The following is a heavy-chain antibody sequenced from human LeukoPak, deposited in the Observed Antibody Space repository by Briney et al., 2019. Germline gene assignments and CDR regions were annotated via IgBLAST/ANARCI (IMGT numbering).Heavy chain of an antibody. J-gene: IGHJ4*02. CDR1: GFTFSSYA. D-gene: IGHD1-14*01. V-gene: IGHV3-23*01. Sequence: PGGSLRLSCAASGFTFSSYAMSWVRQAPGKGLEWVSAISGSGDSTYYADSVKGRFTISRDNSKNTLYLQMNSLRAEDTAVYYCASGTWGSWDYWGQGTLVTVSS. CDR3: ASGTWGSWDY. CDR2: ISGSGDST.